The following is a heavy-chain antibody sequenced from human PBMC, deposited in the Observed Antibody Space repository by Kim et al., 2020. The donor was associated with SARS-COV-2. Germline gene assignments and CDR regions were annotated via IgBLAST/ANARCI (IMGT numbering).Heavy chain of an antibody. CDR2: IYYSGST. V-gene: IGHV4-39*07. D-gene: IGHD3-22*01. J-gene: IGHJ4*02. CDR1: GGSISSSSYY. Sequence: SETLSLTCTVSGGSISSSSYYWGWIRQPPGKGLEWIGSIYYSGSTYYNPSLKSRVTISVDTSKNQFSLKLSSVTAADTAVYYCARVVSVWWGNLNYYDSSGYYYAFDYWGQGTLVTVSS. CDR3: ARVVSVWWGNLNYYDSSGYYYAFDY.